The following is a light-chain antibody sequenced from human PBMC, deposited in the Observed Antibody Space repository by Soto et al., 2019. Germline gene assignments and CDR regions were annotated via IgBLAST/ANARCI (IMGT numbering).Light chain of an antibody. CDR2: DAS. Sequence: EIVLTQSPATLSLSPGERATLSCRASQTVSSYLAWYQQKPGQAPRLLGYDASDSATGIPARFSGSGSGTDFTLPISSLEPVDFAVYYCQQRRTFGQGTRLEIK. CDR1: QTVSSY. V-gene: IGKV3-11*01. CDR3: QQRRT. J-gene: IGKJ5*01.